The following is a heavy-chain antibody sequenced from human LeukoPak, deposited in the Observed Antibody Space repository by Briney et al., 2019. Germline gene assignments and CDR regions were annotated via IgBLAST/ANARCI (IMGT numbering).Heavy chain of an antibody. CDR3: ARGNRGSQPDAFDI. J-gene: IGHJ3*02. Sequence: GGSLRLSCTASGFTFGDYAMSWFRQAPGKGLEWVGFIRSKAYGGTTEYAASVKGRFTISRDDSKSIAYLQMNSLRAEDTAVYYCARGNRGSQPDAFDIWGQGTMVTVSS. D-gene: IGHD1-26*01. CDR2: IRSKAYGGTT. CDR1: GFTFGDYA. V-gene: IGHV3-49*03.